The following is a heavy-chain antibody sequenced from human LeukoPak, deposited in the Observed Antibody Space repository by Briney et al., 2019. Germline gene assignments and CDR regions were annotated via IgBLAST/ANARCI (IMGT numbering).Heavy chain of an antibody. J-gene: IGHJ4*02. D-gene: IGHD5-18*01. CDR2: IKQDGSEK. CDR1: GFTFSSYW. Sequence: GGSLRLSCAASGFTFSSYWMSWVRQAPGKGLEWVANIKQDGSEKYYVDSVKGRFTISRDNAKNSLYLQMNSLRAEDAAVYYCARDGYSYGSLYFDYWGQGALVTVSS. CDR3: ARDGYSYGSLYFDY. V-gene: IGHV3-7*01.